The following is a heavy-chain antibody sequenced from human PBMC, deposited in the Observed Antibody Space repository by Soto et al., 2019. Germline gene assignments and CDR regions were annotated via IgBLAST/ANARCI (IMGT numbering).Heavy chain of an antibody. CDR2: ISYDGSNK. CDR1: GFTFSSYA. V-gene: IGHV3-30-3*01. D-gene: IGHD3-10*01. CDR3: ARDRLLWFGESADMDV. J-gene: IGHJ6*02. Sequence: QVQLVESGGGVVQPGRSLRLSCAASGFTFSSYAMHWVRQAPGKGLERVAVISYDGSNKYYAASVKGRFTISRDNSKNTLYLQMNSLRAEDTAVYYCARDRLLWFGESADMDVWGQGTTVTVSS.